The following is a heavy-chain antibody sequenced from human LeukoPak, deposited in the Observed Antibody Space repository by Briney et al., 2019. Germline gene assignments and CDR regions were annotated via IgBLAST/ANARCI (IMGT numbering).Heavy chain of an antibody. CDR1: GGTFSSYA. J-gene: IGHJ4*02. Sequence: ASVKVSCKASGGTFSSYAISWVRQAPGQGLEWMGRIIPILGIANYAQKFQGRVTITADKSTSTAYMELSSLRSEDTAVYYCARGADILTGSFDYWGQGTLVTVSS. CDR3: ARGADILTGSFDY. D-gene: IGHD3-9*01. CDR2: IIPILGIA. V-gene: IGHV1-69*04.